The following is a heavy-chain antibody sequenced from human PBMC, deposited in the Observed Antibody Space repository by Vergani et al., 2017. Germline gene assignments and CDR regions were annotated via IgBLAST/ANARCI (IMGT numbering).Heavy chain of an antibody. CDR3: VRARRACTCEHCPRYYYDH. D-gene: IGHD2-8*02. J-gene: IGHJ4*02. CDR2: MNPISGNT. V-gene: IGHV1-8*03. Sequence: QVQLVQSGAEVKKPGASVKVSCKASGYTFTSDDINWVRQATGQGLEWMGWMNPISGNTGYAQNLQGRLTITRDTSVNTAYMELSSLTSEDMTVYYCVRARRACTCEHCPRYYYDHWGKGTLVTVS. CDR1: GYTFTSDD.